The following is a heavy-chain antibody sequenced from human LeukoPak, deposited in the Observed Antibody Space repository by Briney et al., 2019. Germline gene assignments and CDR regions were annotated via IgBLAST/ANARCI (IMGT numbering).Heavy chain of an antibody. CDR1: GYTLTELS. CDR2: FDPENGET. J-gene: IGHJ4*02. Sequence: GASVNVSCKVSGYTLTELSMHWVRQAPGKGLEWMGGFDPENGETIYEQKFQGRVTMTEDTSTDTAYMELNSLRSEDTAVYYCATGTNSGYDHWGQGTLVTVSS. V-gene: IGHV1-24*01. D-gene: IGHD3-22*01. CDR3: ATGTNSGYDH.